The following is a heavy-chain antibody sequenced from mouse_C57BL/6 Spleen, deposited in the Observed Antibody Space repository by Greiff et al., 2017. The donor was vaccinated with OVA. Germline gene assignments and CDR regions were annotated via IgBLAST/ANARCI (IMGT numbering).Heavy chain of an antibody. V-gene: IGHV1-15*01. CDR3: TRSSDSSGYAWVAY. J-gene: IGHJ3*01. Sequence: QVQLQQSGAELVRPGASVTLSCKASGYTFTDYEMHWVKQTPVHGLEWIGAIDPETGGTAYTQKFKGKAILTADKSSSAAYMELRSLTSEDSAVYYCTRSSDSSGYAWVAYWGQGTLVTVSA. CDR2: IDPETGGT. CDR1: GYTFTDYE. D-gene: IGHD3-2*02.